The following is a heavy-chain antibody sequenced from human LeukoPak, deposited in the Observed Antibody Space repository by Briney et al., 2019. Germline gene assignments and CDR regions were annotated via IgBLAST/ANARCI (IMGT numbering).Heavy chain of an antibody. J-gene: IGHJ5*02. V-gene: IGHV3-7*01. Sequence: DSVKGRFTISRDNANNSLYLQMNSLRAEDTAVYYCATSAYGDYVLMNWFDPWGQGTLVTVSS. D-gene: IGHD4-17*01. CDR3: ATSAYGDYVLMNWFDP.